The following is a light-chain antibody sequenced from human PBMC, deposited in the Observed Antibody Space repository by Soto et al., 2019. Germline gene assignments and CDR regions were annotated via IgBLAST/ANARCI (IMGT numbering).Light chain of an antibody. V-gene: IGLV1-51*01. Sequence: QSVLTQPPSVSAAPGQKVTISCTGSSSNIGNQFVSWYQQLPGTAPKLLIYDNNKRLSGIPDRFSGSKSGTSATLGIAGLQTGDEADYYCASWDSSLFAVVFGGGTKVTVL. CDR1: SSNIGNQF. CDR2: DNN. J-gene: IGLJ2*01. CDR3: ASWDSSLFAVV.